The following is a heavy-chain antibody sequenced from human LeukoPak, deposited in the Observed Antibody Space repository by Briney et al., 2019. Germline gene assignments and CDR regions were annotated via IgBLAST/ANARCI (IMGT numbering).Heavy chain of an antibody. CDR3: AREGGFHAFDI. V-gene: IGHV3-7*01. Sequence: GGSLRLSCAASGFTFISYWMSWVRQAPGKGLEWVANIKQDGSDKYYVDSVKGRFTISRDNAKNSLFLQMNSLRAEDTAVYYCAREGGFHAFDIWGQGTMVTVSS. D-gene: IGHD3-10*01. CDR2: IKQDGSDK. CDR1: GFTFISYW. J-gene: IGHJ3*02.